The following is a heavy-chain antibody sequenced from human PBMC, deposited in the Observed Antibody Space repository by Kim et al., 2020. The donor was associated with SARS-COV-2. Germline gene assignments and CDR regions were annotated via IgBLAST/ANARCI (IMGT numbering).Heavy chain of an antibody. CDR2: MNPNSGNT. D-gene: IGHD3-10*01. CDR3: ARGGAFFMVRGVMPSNWFDP. V-gene: IGHV1-8*01. J-gene: IGHJ5*02. CDR1: GYTFTSYD. Sequence: ASVKVSCKASGYTFTSYDINWVRQATGQGLEWMGWMNPNSGNTGYAQKFQGRVTMTRNTSISTAYMELSSLRSEDTAVYYCARGGAFFMVRGVMPSNWFDPWGQGTLVTVSS.